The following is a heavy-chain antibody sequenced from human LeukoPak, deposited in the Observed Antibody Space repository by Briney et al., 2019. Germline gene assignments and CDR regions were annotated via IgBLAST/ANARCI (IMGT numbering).Heavy chain of an antibody. CDR1: GGSINSYY. CDR2: ILHGVSP. CDR3: ARDILMVGATHYFDY. D-gene: IGHD1-26*01. V-gene: IGHV4-59*01. Sequence: SQTLSLTCTVPGGSINSYYWSWIRQPPGKGLEWIGCILHGVSPTYNPSLKSRVTMSVDTSKNQFSLKVNSVTAADTDVYYCARDILMVGATHYFDYWGQGTLVTVSS. J-gene: IGHJ4*02.